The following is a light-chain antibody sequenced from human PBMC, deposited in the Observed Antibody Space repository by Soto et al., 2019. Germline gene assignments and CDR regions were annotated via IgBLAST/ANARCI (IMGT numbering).Light chain of an antibody. CDR2: GAS. CDR1: QSITSSY. CDR3: QQYGSSPWT. J-gene: IGKJ1*01. Sequence: EIVLTQSPGTLSLSPGERATLSCRASQSITSSYLAWHQQKPGQAPRLLIYGASTRATVIPDRFSGSGSGTDFTLTISRLEPEDFAVYYCQQYGSSPWTFGQGTKVDIK. V-gene: IGKV3-20*01.